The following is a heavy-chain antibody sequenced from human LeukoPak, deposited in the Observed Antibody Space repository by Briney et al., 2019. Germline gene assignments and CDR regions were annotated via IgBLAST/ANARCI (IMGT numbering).Heavy chain of an antibody. V-gene: IGHV3-74*01. D-gene: IGHD3-10*01. CDR1: GFTFSSYA. CDR3: ARRGDYMDV. J-gene: IGHJ6*03. CDR2: INSDGSST. Sequence: GGSLRLSCAASGFTFSSYAMSWVRQAPGQGLVWVSRINSDGSSTTYADSVKGRFTISRDNAKSTLFLQMNSLRAEDTAVYYCARRGDYMDVWGKGTTVTISS.